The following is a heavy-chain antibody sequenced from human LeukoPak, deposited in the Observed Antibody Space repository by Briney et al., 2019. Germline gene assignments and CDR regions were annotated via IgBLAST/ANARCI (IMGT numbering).Heavy chain of an antibody. D-gene: IGHD2-2*02. CDR2: ISAYNGNT. Sequence: GASVKVSCKASGYTFTSYGISWVRQAPGQGLEWMGWISAYNGNTNCAQKLQGRVTMTTDTSTSTAYMELRSLRSDDTAVYYCARGGGSRDIVVVPAAIWFDPWGQGTLVTVSS. CDR3: ARGGGSRDIVVVPAAIWFDP. V-gene: IGHV1-18*01. J-gene: IGHJ5*02. CDR1: GYTFTSYG.